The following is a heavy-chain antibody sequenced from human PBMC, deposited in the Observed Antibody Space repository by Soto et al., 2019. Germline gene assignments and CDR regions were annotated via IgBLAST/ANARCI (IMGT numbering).Heavy chain of an antibody. CDR2: ISTSRTYI. CDR3: GRRYYDSNGYSPPFDY. Sequence: EVQLVESGGGLVKPGGSLRLSCAASGFTFSSYSMNWVRQAPGKGLEWVSFISTSRTYIYYADSVKGRFTISRDNAKNPQILHMNSQEAEDTAVYYYGRRYYDSNGYSPPFDYWGQGTLVTVSS. V-gene: IGHV3-21*06. J-gene: IGHJ4*02. CDR1: GFTFSSYS. D-gene: IGHD3-22*01.